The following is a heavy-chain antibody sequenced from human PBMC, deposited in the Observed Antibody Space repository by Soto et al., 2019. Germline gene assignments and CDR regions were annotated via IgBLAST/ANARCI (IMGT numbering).Heavy chain of an antibody. Sequence: SGTLSLTCTVSGGSISSGDYYWSWIRQPPGKGLEWIGSIYYSGSTYYNPSLKSRVTISVDTSKNQFSLKLNSVTAADTAVYYCARAYYDTTGYSLDPWGLGTLVTVSS. J-gene: IGHJ5*02. V-gene: IGHV4-30-4*01. D-gene: IGHD3-16*01. CDR2: IYYSGST. CDR1: GGSISSGDYY. CDR3: ARAYYDTTGYSLDP.